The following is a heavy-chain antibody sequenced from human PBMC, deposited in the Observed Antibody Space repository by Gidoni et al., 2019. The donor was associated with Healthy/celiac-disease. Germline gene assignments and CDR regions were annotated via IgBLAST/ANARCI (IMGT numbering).Heavy chain of an antibody. D-gene: IGHD2-15*01. CDR1: GYTFTGSY. CDR2: INPNSGGT. J-gene: IGHJ6*02. Sequence: QVQLVQSGAEAQTPAASVNVSCKASGYTFTGSYLPWVRQAPGQGLEWMGWINPNSGGTNCAQKFQGWVTMTRDTSISTAYMELSRLRSDDTAVYYCARDCSGGSCYGDDYCGMEVWGQGTTVTVSS. CDR3: ARDCSGGSCYGDDYCGMEV. V-gene: IGHV1-2*04.